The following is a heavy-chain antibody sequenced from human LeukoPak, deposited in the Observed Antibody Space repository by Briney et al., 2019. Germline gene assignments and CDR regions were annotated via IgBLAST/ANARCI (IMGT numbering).Heavy chain of an antibody. J-gene: IGHJ4*02. V-gene: IGHV3-30*18. CDR1: GFTFSSYG. CDR2: ISYDGSNK. CDR3: AKDPHAYSSSLTDDY. Sequence: GGSLRLSCAASGFTFSSYGMHWVRQAPGKGLEWVAVISYDGSNKYYADSVKGRFTISRDNSKNTLYLQMNSLRAEDTAVYYRAKDPHAYSSSLTDDYWGQGTLVTVSS. D-gene: IGHD6-13*01.